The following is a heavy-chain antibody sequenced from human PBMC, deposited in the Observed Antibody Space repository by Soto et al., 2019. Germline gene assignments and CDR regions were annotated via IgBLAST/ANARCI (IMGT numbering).Heavy chain of an antibody. V-gene: IGHV3-33*01. CDR1: GFTFSSYG. D-gene: IGHD1-1*01. CDR3: AREHKSNSAVGVGC. Sequence: GVSLRLSCSASGFTFSSYGMHWVRQAPGKGPEWVAVIWFDGREEYYADSVRGRFTISRDNSKNTLYLQMSSLSAEDTGLYYCAREHKSNSAVGVGCWGLGT. J-gene: IGHJ4*02. CDR2: IWFDGREE.